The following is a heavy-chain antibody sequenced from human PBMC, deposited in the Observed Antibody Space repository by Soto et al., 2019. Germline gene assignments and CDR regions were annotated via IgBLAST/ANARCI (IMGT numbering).Heavy chain of an antibody. CDR2: MNPNSGNT. V-gene: IGHV1-8*01. J-gene: IGHJ6*02. CDR3: ARMGTKQWLVNYYYGMDV. Sequence: QVQLVQSGAEVKKPGASVKVSCKASGYTFTSYDINWVRQATGQGLEWMGWMNPNSGNTGYAQKFQGRVTMTRNNSISTAYMELSSLRSEDTAVYYCARMGTKQWLVNYYYGMDVWGQGTTVTVSS. D-gene: IGHD6-19*01. CDR1: GYTFTSYD.